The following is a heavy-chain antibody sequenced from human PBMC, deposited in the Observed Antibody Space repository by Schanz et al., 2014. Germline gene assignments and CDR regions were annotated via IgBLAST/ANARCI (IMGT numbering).Heavy chain of an antibody. CDR1: GFTFSSYA. V-gene: IGHV3-33*08. CDR2: IWYDENNK. J-gene: IGHJ4*02. Sequence: VQLLESGGGLVQPGGSLRLSCAASGFTFSSYAMSWVRQAPGKGLEWVAVIWYDENNKYYADSVRGRFTISRDRFQNTLYLQMSSQRAEDAAVDYCARPRFDYGEVDYWGRGTLVTVSS. CDR3: ARPRFDYGEVDY. D-gene: IGHD4-17*01.